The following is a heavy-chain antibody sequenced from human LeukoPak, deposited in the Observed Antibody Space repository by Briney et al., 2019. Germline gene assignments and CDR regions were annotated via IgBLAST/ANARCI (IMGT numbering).Heavy chain of an antibody. CDR1: GGSISSGGYS. V-gene: IGHV4-30-2*01. D-gene: IGHD3-3*01. CDR3: ARGDYDFYYYMDV. Sequence: SETLSLTCAVSGGSISSGGYSWSWIRQPPGKGLEWIGYIYHSGSTYYNPSLKSRVTISVDRPKNQFSLKLSSVTAADTAVYYCARGDYDFYYYMDVWGKGTTVTVSS. J-gene: IGHJ6*03. CDR2: IYHSGST.